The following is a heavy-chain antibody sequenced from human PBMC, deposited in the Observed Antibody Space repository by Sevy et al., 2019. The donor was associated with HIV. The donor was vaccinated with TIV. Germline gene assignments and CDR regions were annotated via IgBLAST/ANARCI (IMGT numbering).Heavy chain of an antibody. V-gene: IGHV3-48*02. CDR2: ISSSSSTI. CDR3: SRVHPDEHYFDY. CDR1: GFTFSSYS. J-gene: IGHJ4*02. Sequence: GGALRLSCAASGFTFSSYSMNWVRQAPGKGLEWVSYISSSSSTIYYADSVKGRFTISRDNAKNSLYLQMNSLRDEDTAVYYCSRVHPDEHYFDYWGQGTLVTVSS.